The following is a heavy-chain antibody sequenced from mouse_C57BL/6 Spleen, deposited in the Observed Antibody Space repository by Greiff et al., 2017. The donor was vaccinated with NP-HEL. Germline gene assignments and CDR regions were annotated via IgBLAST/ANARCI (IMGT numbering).Heavy chain of an antibody. CDR1: GYTFTSYW. V-gene: IGHV1-52*01. Sequence: QVQLQQPGAELVRPGSSVKLSCKASGYTFTSYWMHWVKQRPIQGLEWIGNIDPSDSETHYNQKFKDKATLTVDKSSSTAYMQLSSLTSEDSAVYYCARARQLRPFAYWGQGTLVTVSA. D-gene: IGHD3-2*02. CDR2: IDPSDSET. J-gene: IGHJ3*01. CDR3: ARARQLRPFAY.